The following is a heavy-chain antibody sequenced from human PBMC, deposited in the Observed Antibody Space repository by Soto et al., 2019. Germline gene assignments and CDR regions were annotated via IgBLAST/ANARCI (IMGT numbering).Heavy chain of an antibody. CDR2: ISSNGGST. CDR3: ATTIAAAGGYYFDY. D-gene: IGHD6-13*01. J-gene: IGHJ4*02. CDR1: GFTFSSYA. Sequence: PGGSLRLSCAASGFTFSSYAMHWVRQAPGKGLEYVSAISSNGGSTYYANSVKGRFTIPRDNSKNTLYLQMGSLRADDMAVYYCATTIAAAGGYYFDYWGQGTLVTVSS. V-gene: IGHV3-64*01.